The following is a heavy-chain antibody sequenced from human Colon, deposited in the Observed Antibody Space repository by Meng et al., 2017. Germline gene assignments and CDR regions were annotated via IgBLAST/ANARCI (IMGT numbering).Heavy chain of an antibody. D-gene: IGHD6-13*01. Sequence: VELLASGGGLIQPGGSLSVLCAASGCDFPSYAMSWVRQASGKGLEWVSSIIGSDDSTYYADSVKGRFTISRDKSKNTLYLQMNSLRAEDTAVYFCARGGAYVAAAADYWGQGTLVTVSS. CDR2: IIGSDDST. CDR3: ARGGAYVAAAADY. V-gene: IGHV3-23*01. CDR1: GCDFPSYA. J-gene: IGHJ4*02.